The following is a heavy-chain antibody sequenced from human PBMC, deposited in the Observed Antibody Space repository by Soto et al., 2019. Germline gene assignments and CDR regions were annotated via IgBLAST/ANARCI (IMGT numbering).Heavy chain of an antibody. J-gene: IGHJ4*02. CDR3: ARDRYGGYDLSFDY. Sequence: SETLSLTCTVSGGSISSYYWSWIRQPPGKGLEWIGYIYYSGSTNYNPSLKSRVTISVDTSKNQFSLKLSSVTAADTAVYYCARDRYGGYDLSFDYWGQGTLVTVSS. CDR1: GGSISSYY. D-gene: IGHD5-12*01. CDR2: IYYSGST. V-gene: IGHV4-59*01.